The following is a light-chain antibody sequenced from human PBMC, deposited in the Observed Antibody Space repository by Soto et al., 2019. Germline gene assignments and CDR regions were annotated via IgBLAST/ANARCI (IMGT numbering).Light chain of an antibody. V-gene: IGKV4-1*01. CDR1: QPVLSRSNNKNY. J-gene: IGKJ1*01. Sequence: DIVMTQSPDSLAVSLGERATINCKSSQPVLSRSNNKNYLSWYQRKPGQPPKLLISWASTRESGVPDRFSGSGSGTDFTLTISTLQAEDVAVYYCQQYDSAPWAFGQGTKVEIQ. CDR2: WAS. CDR3: QQYDSAPWA.